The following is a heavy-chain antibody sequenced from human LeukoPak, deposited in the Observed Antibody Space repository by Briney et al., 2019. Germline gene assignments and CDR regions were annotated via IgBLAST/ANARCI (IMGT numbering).Heavy chain of an antibody. V-gene: IGHV3-23*01. CDR3: AKCILTGYYKGYMDV. Sequence: PGGSLRLSCAAFGFTFSSFGMSWVRQAPGKGLEWVSAMSGSGGSTYYADSVKGRFTISRDNSKNTLYLQMNSLRAEDTAVYYCAKCILTGYYKGYMDVWGKGTTVTISS. CDR2: MSGSGGST. J-gene: IGHJ6*03. D-gene: IGHD3-9*01. CDR1: GFTFSSFG.